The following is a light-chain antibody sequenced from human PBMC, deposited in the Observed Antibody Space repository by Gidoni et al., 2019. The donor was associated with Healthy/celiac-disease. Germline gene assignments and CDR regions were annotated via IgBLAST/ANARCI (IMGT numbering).Light chain of an antibody. V-gene: IGKV3-11*01. CDR2: DAS. CDR1: QSVSSY. CDR3: QQRSNWPRFIP. Sequence: EIVLTQSPATLSLSPGTRATLSCRASQSVSSYLAWYQQKPGQAPRLLIYDASNRATGIPARFSGSGSGTDFTLTISSLEPEDFAVYYCQQRSNWPRFIPFGQATRLEIK. J-gene: IGKJ5*01.